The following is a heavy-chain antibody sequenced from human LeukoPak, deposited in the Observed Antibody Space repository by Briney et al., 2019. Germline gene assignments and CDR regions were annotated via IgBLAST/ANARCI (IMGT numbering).Heavy chain of an antibody. D-gene: IGHD2-8*01. CDR2: IKQDGSEK. Sequence: PGGSLRLSCAASGFTFNYYWMSWVRQAPGKGLEWVANIKQDGSEKYYVDSVKGRFTISRDNANNLLYLQMGSLRAEDTAVYYCARNMYYSFDYWGQGTVVTVSS. CDR3: ARNMYYSFDY. J-gene: IGHJ4*02. V-gene: IGHV3-7*01. CDR1: GFTFNYYW.